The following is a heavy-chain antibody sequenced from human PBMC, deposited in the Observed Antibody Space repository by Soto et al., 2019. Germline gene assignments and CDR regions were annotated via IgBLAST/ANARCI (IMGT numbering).Heavy chain of an antibody. J-gene: IGHJ4*02. CDR3: AKDRQYPRDYFHY. Sequence: EVKLLESGGGLVQPGGSLRLACVVSVFTVTSNGVSWVRQAPGKGLECVSAISPNGQGLWYADSVNGRFTISRDISRNTVFRQMDSLRAEDTAVYYCAKDRQYPRDYFHYWGQGTLVTVSS. CDR2: ISPNGQGL. CDR1: VFTVTSNG. D-gene: IGHD4-4*01. V-gene: IGHV3-23*01.